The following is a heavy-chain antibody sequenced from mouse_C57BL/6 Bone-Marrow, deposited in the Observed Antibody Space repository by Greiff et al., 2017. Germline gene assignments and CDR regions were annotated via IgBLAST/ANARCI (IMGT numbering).Heavy chain of an antibody. CDR1: GFTFSDYG. CDR3: ARHYYGSSYWYFDV. Sequence: EVMLVESGGGLVKPGGSLKLSCAASGFTFSDYGMHWVRQAPEKGLAWVAYISSGSSTIYYADTVKGRFTISRYNAKNTLFLQMTSLRSEDTAMYYCARHYYGSSYWYFDVWGTGTTVTVSS. CDR2: ISSGSSTI. D-gene: IGHD1-1*01. J-gene: IGHJ1*03. V-gene: IGHV5-17*01.